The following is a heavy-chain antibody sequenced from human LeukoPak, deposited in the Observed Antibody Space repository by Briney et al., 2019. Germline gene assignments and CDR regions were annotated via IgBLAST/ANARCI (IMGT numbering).Heavy chain of an antibody. J-gene: IGHJ2*01. D-gene: IGHD4-23*01. CDR1: GGSFSSYY. V-gene: IGHV4-34*01. Sequence: SETPSLTCTVYGGSFSSYYWSWIRQPPGKGLEWIGEINSSGSANYTPSLKSRATISADKSKNQFSLKLNSVTAADTAVFYCARGTRTVITPGGRYFDLLGRGTLVTVSS. CDR3: ARGTRTVITPGGRYFDL. CDR2: INSSGSA.